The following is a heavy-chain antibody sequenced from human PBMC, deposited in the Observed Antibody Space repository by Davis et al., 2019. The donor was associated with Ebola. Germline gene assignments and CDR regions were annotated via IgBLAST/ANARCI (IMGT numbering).Heavy chain of an antibody. CDR1: GGSIRTHY. D-gene: IGHD3-22*01. Sequence: MPSETLSLTCAVSGGSIRTHYWSWIRPSPGKGLEWIGYGYYGGRTDYNPSLKSRAIISVDTSKNHFSLNLSSVTAADTAIYYCARSVFYDSTGYYVHWYYDLWGRGTLVTVSS. CDR2: GYYGGRT. CDR3: ARSVFYDSTGYYVHWYYDL. J-gene: IGHJ2*01. V-gene: IGHV4-59*11.